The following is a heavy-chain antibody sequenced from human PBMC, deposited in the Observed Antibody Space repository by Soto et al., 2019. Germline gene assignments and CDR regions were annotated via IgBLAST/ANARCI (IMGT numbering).Heavy chain of an antibody. J-gene: IGHJ5*02. D-gene: IGHD6-6*01. CDR1: GGTFSSYA. Sequence: EASVKVSCKASGGTFSSYAISWVRQAPGQGLEWMGGIIPIFGTANYAQKFQGRVTITADKSTSTAYMELSSLRSEDTAVYYCARASRQLVLYWFDPWGQGTLVTVSS. CDR3: ARASRQLVLYWFDP. V-gene: IGHV1-69*06. CDR2: IIPIFGTA.